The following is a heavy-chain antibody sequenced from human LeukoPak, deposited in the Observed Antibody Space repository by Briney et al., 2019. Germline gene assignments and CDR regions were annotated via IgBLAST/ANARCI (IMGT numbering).Heavy chain of an antibody. CDR3: ARVGRERRYDFWSGKRYYYMDV. CDR2: ISSSGSTI. CDR1: AFTFSEYY. D-gene: IGHD3-3*01. Sequence: GGSLRLSWVAYAFTFSEYYMSWNRQAQGNGLEWVSYISSSGSTIYYADSGKGRCTISRNHPKHSLYLQMNSPRAEDTAVYYCARVGRERRYDFWSGKRYYYMDVWGKGTTVTV. V-gene: IGHV3-11*04. J-gene: IGHJ6*03.